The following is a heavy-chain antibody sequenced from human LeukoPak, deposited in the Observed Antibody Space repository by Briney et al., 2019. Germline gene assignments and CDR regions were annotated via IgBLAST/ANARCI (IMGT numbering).Heavy chain of an antibody. J-gene: IGHJ4*02. CDR3: ARGIMTTVPTFDY. CDR1: GGSINGYY. V-gene: IGHV4-59*01. Sequence: SETLSLTCTVSGGSINGYYWSWIRQPPGKGLEWIGYVYYSASTNYSHSLKSRVTISVDTSKKQFSLRLSSVTAAETAVYYCARGIMTTVPTFDYWGQGTLVTVSS. CDR2: VYYSAST. D-gene: IGHD4-17*01.